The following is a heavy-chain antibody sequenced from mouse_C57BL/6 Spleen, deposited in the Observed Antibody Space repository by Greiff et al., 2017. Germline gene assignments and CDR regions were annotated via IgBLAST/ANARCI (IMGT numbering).Heavy chain of an antibody. CDR3: TRAEYYYAMDY. V-gene: IGHV5-9-1*02. J-gene: IGHJ4*01. CDR2: ISSGGDYI. Sequence: EVHLVESGEGLVKPGGSLKLSCAASGFTFSSYAMSWVRQTPEKRLEWVAYISSGGDYIYYADTVKGRFTISRDNARNTLYLQMSSLKSEDTAMYYCTRAEYYYAMDYWGQGTSVTVSS. CDR1: GFTFSSYA.